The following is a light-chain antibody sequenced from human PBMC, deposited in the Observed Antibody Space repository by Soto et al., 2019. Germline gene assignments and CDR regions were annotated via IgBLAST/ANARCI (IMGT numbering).Light chain of an antibody. CDR3: QQYNSFSRT. V-gene: IGKV1-5*01. J-gene: IGKJ1*01. Sequence: DIPMTQSPSTLSASVGDRVTITCRASQSISSWLAWYQQRPGKAPKLLIYDASNLESGVPSRFSGSGSGTEFTLTISSLQPDDFATYYCQQYNSFSRTFGHGTKVEIK. CDR2: DAS. CDR1: QSISSW.